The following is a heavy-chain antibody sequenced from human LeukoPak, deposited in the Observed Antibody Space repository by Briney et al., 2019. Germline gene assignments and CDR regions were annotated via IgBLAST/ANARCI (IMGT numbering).Heavy chain of an antibody. V-gene: IGHV3-23*01. D-gene: IGHD3-22*01. J-gene: IGHJ4*02. CDR2: ISGRGGST. CDR1: GFTFSSYA. Sequence: GGSLRLSCAASGFTFSSYAMSWVRQAPGKGREWVSAISGRGGSTYYADSVKGRFTISRDNSKNTLYLQMNSLRAEDTAVYYYAKVSGGITMIVVVKTYYFDYWGQGTLVTVSS. CDR3: AKVSGGITMIVVVKTYYFDY.